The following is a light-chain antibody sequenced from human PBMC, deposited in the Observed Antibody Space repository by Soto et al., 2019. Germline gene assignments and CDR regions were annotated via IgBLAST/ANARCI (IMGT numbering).Light chain of an antibody. Sequence: EIVLTQSPGTLSFSPGERATLSCRASQSIISDSLAWYQQKPGQAPRLLISGASSRATGIPDRFSGSGSGTDFTLTISRLEPEDFAVYYCQHFGGSLPVTFGQGTRLEIK. J-gene: IGKJ5*01. V-gene: IGKV3-20*01. CDR2: GAS. CDR3: QHFGGSLPVT. CDR1: QSIISDS.